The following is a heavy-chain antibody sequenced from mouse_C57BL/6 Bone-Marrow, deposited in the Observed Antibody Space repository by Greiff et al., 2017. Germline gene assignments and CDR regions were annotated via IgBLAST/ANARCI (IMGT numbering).Heavy chain of an antibody. CDR2: IDPKNGDT. CDR3: TRIAY. CDR1: GFNITDDY. Sequence: VQLQQSGAELARPGASVKLSCTASGFNITDDYMHWVKQRPEQGLEWIGWIDPKNGDTEYASKFQGKATITVDTSSNTAYLQLSSLTSEDTAVYCCTRIAYWGQGTLVTVSA. J-gene: IGHJ3*01. V-gene: IGHV14-4*01.